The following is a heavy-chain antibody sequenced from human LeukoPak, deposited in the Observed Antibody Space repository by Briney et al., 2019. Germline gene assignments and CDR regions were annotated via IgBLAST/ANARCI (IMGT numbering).Heavy chain of an antibody. CDR1: GFTFSSYS. Sequence: TGGSLRLSCAASGFTFSSYSMNWVRQAPGKGLEWVSSISSSSSYIYYADSVKGRFTISRDNAKNSLYLQMNSLRAEDTAVYYCARVFDEGDYGDFDYWGQGTLVTVSS. D-gene: IGHD4-17*01. V-gene: IGHV3-21*01. CDR3: ARVFDEGDYGDFDY. J-gene: IGHJ4*02. CDR2: ISSSSSYI.